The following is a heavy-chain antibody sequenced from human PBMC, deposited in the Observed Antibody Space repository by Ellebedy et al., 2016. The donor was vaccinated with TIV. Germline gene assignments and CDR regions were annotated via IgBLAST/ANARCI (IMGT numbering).Heavy chain of an antibody. CDR1: GGTFSSYA. D-gene: IGHD2-8*02. V-gene: IGHV1-69*13. Sequence: SVKVSCXASGGTFSSYAISWVRQAPGQGLEWMGGIIPIFGTANYAQKFQGRVTITADESTSTAYMELSSLRSEDTAVYYCARVSSPGGGFVSYYYGMDVWGQGTTVTVSS. J-gene: IGHJ6*02. CDR3: ARVSSPGGGFVSYYYGMDV. CDR2: IIPIFGTA.